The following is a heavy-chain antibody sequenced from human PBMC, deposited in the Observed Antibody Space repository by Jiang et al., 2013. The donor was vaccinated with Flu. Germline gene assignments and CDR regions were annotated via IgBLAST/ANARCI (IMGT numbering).Heavy chain of an antibody. CDR3: ARDKMMYYFDSSGPYYFDH. Sequence: QLLESGPGLVKPSETLSLTCAVSGYTINSGYYWGWIRQSPGKGLEWIGSIYHSGMTYYNPSLKSRVTMSVDTSKNQFSLKLGSVTASDTAVYYCARDKMMYYFDSSGPYYFDHWGQGILVTVSS. CDR1: GYTINSGYY. V-gene: IGHV4-38-2*02. J-gene: IGHJ4*02. CDR2: IYHSGMT. D-gene: IGHD3-22*01.